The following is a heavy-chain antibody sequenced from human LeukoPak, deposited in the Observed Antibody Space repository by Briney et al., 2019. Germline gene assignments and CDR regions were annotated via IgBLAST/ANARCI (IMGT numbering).Heavy chain of an antibody. CDR1: GGSISSGGYY. J-gene: IGHJ4*02. D-gene: IGHD5-18*01. Sequence: PSQTLSLTCTVSGGSISSGGYYWSWIRQHPGKGLEWIGYIYHSGSTYYNPSLKSRVTISVDTSKNQFSLKLTSVTAADTAVYYCARVSPVDTAMAYYFDYWGRGTLVTVSS. V-gene: IGHV4-31*03. CDR3: ARVSPVDTAMAYYFDY. CDR2: IYHSGST.